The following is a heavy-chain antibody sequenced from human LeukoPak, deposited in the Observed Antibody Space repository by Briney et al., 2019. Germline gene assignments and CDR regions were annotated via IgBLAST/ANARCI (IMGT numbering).Heavy chain of an antibody. Sequence: PSETLSLICSVSGGPLSRYYWSWIRQPPPKELAWIGYIYYSGSTNYNPSLKSRVTISVDTSKNQFSLKLSSVTAADTAVYYCARDRDIAAAGTDNWFDPWGQGTLVTVSS. CDR3: ARDRDIAAAGTDNWFDP. D-gene: IGHD6-13*01. J-gene: IGHJ5*02. CDR2: IYYSGST. CDR1: GGPLSRYY. V-gene: IGHV4-59*01.